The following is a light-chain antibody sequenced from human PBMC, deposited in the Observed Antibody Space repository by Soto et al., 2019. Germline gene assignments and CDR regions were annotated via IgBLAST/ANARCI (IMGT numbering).Light chain of an antibody. CDR2: DAS. CDR1: QSVSRN. Sequence: ELVMTQSPATLSVSPGERATLSCRASQSVSRNLAWYQQKPGQTPRLLIFDASTRATGVPARFSGSGSGTEFTLTISSLQSEDFAVYYCKQYNSWAAISFGQGTRLEIK. V-gene: IGKV3-15*01. CDR3: KQYNSWAAIS. J-gene: IGKJ5*01.